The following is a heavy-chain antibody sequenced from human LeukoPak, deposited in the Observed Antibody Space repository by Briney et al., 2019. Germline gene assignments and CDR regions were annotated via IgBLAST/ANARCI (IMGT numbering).Heavy chain of an antibody. CDR3: ASSYSGSYFDY. J-gene: IGHJ4*02. V-gene: IGHV3-11*01. D-gene: IGHD1-26*01. CDR1: GFTFSDYY. Sequence: GGSLRLSCAASGFTFSDYYMSWIRQAPGKGLEWVSYISSSGSTIYYADSEKGRFTISRDNAKNSLYLQMNSLRAEDTAVYYCASSYSGSYFDYWGQGTLVTVSS. CDR2: ISSSGSTI.